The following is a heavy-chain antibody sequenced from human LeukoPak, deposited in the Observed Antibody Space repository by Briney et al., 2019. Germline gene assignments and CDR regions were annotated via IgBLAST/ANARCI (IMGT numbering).Heavy chain of an antibody. Sequence: SETLSLTCTVSGGSISSSSYYWGWIRQPPGKGLEWIGSIYYSGSTYYNPSLKSRVTISVDTSKNQFSLKLSSVTAADTAVYYCARICRWLQLGDYWGQGTLVTVSS. D-gene: IGHD5-24*01. V-gene: IGHV4-39*01. CDR3: ARICRWLQLGDY. CDR2: IYYSGST. J-gene: IGHJ4*02. CDR1: GGSISSSSYY.